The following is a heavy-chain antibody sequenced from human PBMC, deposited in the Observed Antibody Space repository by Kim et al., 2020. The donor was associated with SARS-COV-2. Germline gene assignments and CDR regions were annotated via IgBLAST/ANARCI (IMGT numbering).Heavy chain of an antibody. CDR3: AREGSNSQTLSNDAFDI. Sequence: GGSLRLSCAASGFTVSSNYMSWVRQAPGKGLEWVSVIYSGGSTYYADSVKGRFTISRDNSKNTLYLQMNSLRAEDTAVYYCAREGSNSQTLSNDAFDIWGQGTMVTVSS. CDR2: IYSGGST. J-gene: IGHJ3*02. V-gene: IGHV3-53*01. CDR1: GFTVSSNY. D-gene: IGHD3-16*02.